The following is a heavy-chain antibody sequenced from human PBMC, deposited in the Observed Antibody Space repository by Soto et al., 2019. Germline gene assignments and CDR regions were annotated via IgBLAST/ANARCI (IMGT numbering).Heavy chain of an antibody. V-gene: IGHV4-4*02. Sequence: QVQLQESGPGLVKPSGTLSLTCAVSSGSISSSNWWSWVRQPPGKGLEWIGEIYHSGSTNYNPSLKSRVTISVDKSKNQFSLKLSSVTAADTAVYYCARSRGYSYGPPPPQIRGVITPFDYWGQGTLVTVSS. J-gene: IGHJ4*02. CDR2: IYHSGST. CDR1: SGSISSSNW. D-gene: IGHD5-18*01. CDR3: ARSRGYSYGPPPPQIRGVITPFDY.